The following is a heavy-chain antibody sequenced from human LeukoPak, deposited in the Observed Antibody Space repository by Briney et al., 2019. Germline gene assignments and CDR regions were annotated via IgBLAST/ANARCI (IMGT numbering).Heavy chain of an antibody. V-gene: IGHV4-30-4*01. CDR3: ARVRIDGDLHLDY. D-gene: IGHD4-17*01. J-gene: IGHJ4*02. CDR1: GGSISSGDYY. CDR2: IYYSGST. Sequence: PSQTLSLTCTVSGGSISSGDYYWSWIRQPPGKGLEWIGYIYYSGSTYYNPSLKSRVTISVDTSKNQFSLKLSSVTAADTAVYYCARVRIDGDLHLDYWGQGTLVTVSS.